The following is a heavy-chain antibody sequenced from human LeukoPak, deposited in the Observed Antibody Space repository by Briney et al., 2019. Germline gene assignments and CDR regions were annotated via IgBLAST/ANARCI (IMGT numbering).Heavy chain of an antibody. V-gene: IGHV3-33*06. CDR3: AKRDAKISGSDSFDI. D-gene: IGHD3-10*01. J-gene: IGHJ3*02. Sequence: GRSLRLSCAGSGVSFSKYGMHWVRQAPGKALEWVAVIWNDGSHENYADSVKGRFTISRDNSENTLYLQMSSLRAEDTAMYFCAKRDAKISGSDSFDIWGQGTMVTVSS. CDR1: GVSFSKYG. CDR2: IWNDGSHE.